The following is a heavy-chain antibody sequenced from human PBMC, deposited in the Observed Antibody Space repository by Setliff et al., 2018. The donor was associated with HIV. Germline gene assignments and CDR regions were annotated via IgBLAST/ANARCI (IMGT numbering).Heavy chain of an antibody. CDR3: ARDRRGYYYGSGSCYMDV. J-gene: IGHJ6*03. CDR2: IYTSGIT. CDR1: GDSISSYY. Sequence: LSLTCTVSGDSISSYYWGWIRQPPGKGLEWIGYIYTSGITDYNPSLKSRVTISGDTSKNQFSLKLSSVTAADTAVYYCARDRRGYYYGSGSCYMDVWGTGTTVTVSS. D-gene: IGHD3-10*01. V-gene: IGHV4-4*08.